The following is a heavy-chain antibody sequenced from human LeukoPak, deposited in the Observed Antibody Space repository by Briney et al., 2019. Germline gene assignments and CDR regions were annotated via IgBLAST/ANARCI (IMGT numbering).Heavy chain of an antibody. D-gene: IGHD1-26*01. CDR3: AKRRELLLYNWFDP. V-gene: IGHV3-23*01. Sequence: PGGSLRLSCAASGFTFSNNAMSWVRQAPGKGLEWVSATSTSGGSAYYADSVKGRFTISRDNSKNTLYLQMNSLRAEDTAVYYCAKRRELLLYNWFDPWGQGTLVTVSS. J-gene: IGHJ5*02. CDR1: GFTFSNNA. CDR2: TSTSGGSA.